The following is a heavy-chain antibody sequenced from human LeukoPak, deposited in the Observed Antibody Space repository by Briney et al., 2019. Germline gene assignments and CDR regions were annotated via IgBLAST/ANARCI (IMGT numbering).Heavy chain of an antibody. D-gene: IGHD6-19*01. J-gene: IGHJ6*02. CDR2: ISYDGSNK. CDR3: AKEVPYSSGWYSHYYGMDV. V-gene: IGHV3-30*18. CDR1: GFTFSSYG. Sequence: GGSLRLSCAASGFTFSSYGMHWVRQAPGKGLEWVAVISYDGSNKYYADSVKGRFTISRDNSKNTLYPQMNSLRAEDTAVYYCAKEVPYSSGWYSHYYGMDVWGQGTTVTVSS.